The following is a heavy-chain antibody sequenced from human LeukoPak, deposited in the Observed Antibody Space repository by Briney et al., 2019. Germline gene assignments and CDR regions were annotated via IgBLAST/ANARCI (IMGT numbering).Heavy chain of an antibody. CDR1: GGSISSSSYY. CDR2: IYYSGST. CDR3: ARRIAAAGTFDY. D-gene: IGHD6-13*01. V-gene: IGHV4-39*01. Sequence: SETLSLTCTVSGGSISSSSYYWGWIRQPPGKGLGWIGSIYYSGSTYYNPSLKSRVTISVDTSKNQFSLKLSSVTAADTAVYYCARRIAAAGTFDYWGQGTLVTVSS. J-gene: IGHJ4*02.